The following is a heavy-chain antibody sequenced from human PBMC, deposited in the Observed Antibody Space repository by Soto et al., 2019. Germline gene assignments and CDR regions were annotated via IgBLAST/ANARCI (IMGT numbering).Heavy chain of an antibody. CDR3: ARGSIVVVPAAIRGYFQH. V-gene: IGHV4-34*01. J-gene: IGHJ1*01. CDR1: GGSFSGYY. Sequence: QVQLQQWGAGLLKPSETLSLTCAVYGGSFSGYYWSWIRQPPGKELEWIGEINHSGSTNYNPSLKSRVTISVDTSKNQFSLKLSSVTAADTAVYYWARGSIVVVPAAIRGYFQHWGQGTPVTVSS. CDR2: INHSGST. D-gene: IGHD2-2*01.